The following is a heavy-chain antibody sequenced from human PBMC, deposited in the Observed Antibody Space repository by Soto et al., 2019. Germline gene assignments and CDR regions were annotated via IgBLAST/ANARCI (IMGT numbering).Heavy chain of an antibody. D-gene: IGHD6-6*01. CDR2: IYYSGST. Sequence: QVQLQESGPGLVKPSQTLSLTCTVSGGSISSGGYYWSCIRQHPGKGLEWIVYIYYSGSTYFNPSLKSRLTISVDTSKNQFSLQLSSVTAADTAVYYCARAGHSSSSEGANWFDPWGQGTLVTVSS. CDR1: GGSISSGGYY. J-gene: IGHJ5*02. V-gene: IGHV4-31*03. CDR3: ARAGHSSSSEGANWFDP.